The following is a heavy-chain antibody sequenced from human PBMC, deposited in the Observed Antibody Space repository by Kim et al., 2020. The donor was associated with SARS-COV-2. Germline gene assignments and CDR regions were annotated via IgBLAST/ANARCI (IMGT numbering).Heavy chain of an antibody. CDR1: GFTFSSYS. D-gene: IGHD3-16*02. Sequence: GGSLRLSCAASGFTFSSYSMNWVRQAPGKGLEWVSYIISSSSTIYYADSVKGRFTISRDNAKNSLYLQMNSLRDEDTAVYYCARDLGYDYVWGSYRYYPFDYWGQGTLVTVSS. CDR3: ARDLGYDYVWGSYRYYPFDY. CDR2: IISSSSTI. J-gene: IGHJ4*02. V-gene: IGHV3-48*02.